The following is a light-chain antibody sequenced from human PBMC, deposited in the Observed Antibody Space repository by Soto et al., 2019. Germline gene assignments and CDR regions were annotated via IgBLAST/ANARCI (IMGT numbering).Light chain of an antibody. CDR2: AAS. CDR1: QGISSY. J-gene: IGKJ5*01. Sequence: DSQMTQAPSSLSASVGDRDTITCRASQGISSYLAWYQQKPGKXPKXXIYAASTLQSGVPSRFSGSGSGTDFTLTISSLQPEDFETYYCQQLNSYPITFGQGTRRDIK. CDR3: QQLNSYPIT. V-gene: IGKV1-9*01.